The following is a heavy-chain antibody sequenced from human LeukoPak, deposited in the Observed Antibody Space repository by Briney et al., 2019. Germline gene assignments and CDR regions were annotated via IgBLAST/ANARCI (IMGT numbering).Heavy chain of an antibody. Sequence: GGALEISWKGSGCVFTSYWIGWVRQVPGEGLGGMGIIYPGDSDTRYSPSFQGQVTISADKSISTAYLQWSSLKASDTAMYYCASSHSSSWYFDYWGQGTLVTVSS. CDR2: IYPGDSDT. D-gene: IGHD6-13*01. CDR1: GCVFTSYW. V-gene: IGHV5-51*01. CDR3: ASSHSSSWYFDY. J-gene: IGHJ4*02.